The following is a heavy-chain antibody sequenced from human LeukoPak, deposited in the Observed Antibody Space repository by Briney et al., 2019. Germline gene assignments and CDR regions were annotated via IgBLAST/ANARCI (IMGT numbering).Heavy chain of an antibody. D-gene: IGHD5-12*01. CDR3: ARGVVATISPLDY. Sequence: PGGSLRLSCAASGFTFSSYSMNWVRQAPGKGLEWVSSISSRSSYIYYADSVKGRFTISRDNAKNSLYLQMNSLRAEDTAVYYCARGVVATISPLDYWGQGTLVTVSS. J-gene: IGHJ4*02. V-gene: IGHV3-21*01. CDR1: GFTFSSYS. CDR2: ISSRSSYI.